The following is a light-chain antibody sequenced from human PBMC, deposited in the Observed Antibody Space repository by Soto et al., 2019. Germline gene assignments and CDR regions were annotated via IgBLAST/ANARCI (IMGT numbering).Light chain of an antibody. V-gene: IGKV3-11*01. J-gene: IGKJ3*01. CDR3: QQRSNWPPFT. CDR2: DAS. Sequence: ESVLTQSPATLSLSPVERATLSCRSSRSVSRYLSWYQQKPGQAPRLLIFDASNRATGIPARFSGSGSGTEFTLTISSLEPEDFAVYYCQQRSNWPPFTLGPGTKVDIK. CDR1: RSVSRY.